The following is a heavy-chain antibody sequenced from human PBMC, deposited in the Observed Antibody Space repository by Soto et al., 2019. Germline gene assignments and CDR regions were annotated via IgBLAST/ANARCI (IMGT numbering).Heavy chain of an antibody. V-gene: IGHV3-30*03. D-gene: IGHD6-6*01. CDR3: TIVPMADSALDH. J-gene: IGHJ4*02. CDR2: MSYDGSDT. Sequence: GGSLRLSCVGSGFIFSNNGMHWVRQTPGKGLEWVAVMSYDGSDTFYADAVKGRFTISRDNSKNTLFLHMSNLRAEDPAMYSCTIVPMADSALDHWGQGTLVTVTS. CDR1: GFIFSNNG.